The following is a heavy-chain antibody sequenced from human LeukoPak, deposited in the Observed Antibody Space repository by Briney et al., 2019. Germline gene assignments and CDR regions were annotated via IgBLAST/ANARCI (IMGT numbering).Heavy chain of an antibody. CDR1: GYTFTSYD. J-gene: IGHJ4*02. Sequence: ASVKVSCKASGYTFTSYDISWVRQATGQGLEWMGWMNPNSGNTGYAQKFQGRVTMTRNTSISTAYMELSSLRSEDTAVYYCARGRQWLVPHDYWGQGTLVTVSS. D-gene: IGHD6-19*01. V-gene: IGHV1-8*01. CDR2: MNPNSGNT. CDR3: ARGRQWLVPHDY.